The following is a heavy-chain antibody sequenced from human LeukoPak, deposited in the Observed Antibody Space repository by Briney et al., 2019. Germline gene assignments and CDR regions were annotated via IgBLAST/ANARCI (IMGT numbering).Heavy chain of an antibody. J-gene: IGHJ4*02. CDR3: ARGIIGYYFDY. V-gene: IGHV1-18*01. D-gene: IGHD2-15*01. CDR2: ISAYGNT. Sequence: ASFKDSCKTCLYTFIIYGFSWVRQPPGQKLEWMGLISAYGNTNYAKNLQGRVTMTTDTSTRTAYMALRSLRSDDTAVYYCARGIIGYYFDYWGQGTLVTVSS. CDR1: LYTFIIYG.